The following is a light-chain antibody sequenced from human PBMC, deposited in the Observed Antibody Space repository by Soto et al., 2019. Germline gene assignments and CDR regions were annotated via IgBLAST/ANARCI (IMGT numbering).Light chain of an antibody. V-gene: IGLV1-51*01. J-gene: IGLJ2*01. CDR1: SSNIGNNY. Sequence: QSVLTQPPSVSAAPGQKVTISCSGSSSNIGNNYVSWYQQLPGTAPKLLIYDNNQRPSRIPDRFSGSKSGTSATLGITGLQTGDEADYYCATWDSSLTAVVFGGGTKLTVL. CDR2: DNN. CDR3: ATWDSSLTAVV.